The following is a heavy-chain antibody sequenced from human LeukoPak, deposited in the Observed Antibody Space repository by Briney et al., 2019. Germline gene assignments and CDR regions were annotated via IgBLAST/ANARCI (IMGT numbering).Heavy chain of an antibody. V-gene: IGHV3-21*01. J-gene: IGHJ3*02. CDR3: ARFLRAFDI. CDR2: ISSGTSYI. CDR1: GFTFNTYT. Sequence: GGSLRLSCAASGFTFNTYTMNWVRQAPGKGLEWVSSISSGTSYIYYADSVKGRFTISRDNAKNSLYLQMNSLRAEDTAVYYCARFLRAFDIWGQGTMVTVSS.